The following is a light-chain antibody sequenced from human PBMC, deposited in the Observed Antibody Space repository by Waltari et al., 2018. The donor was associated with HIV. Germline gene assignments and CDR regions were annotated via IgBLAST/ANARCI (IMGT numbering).Light chain of an antibody. J-gene: IGKJ2*01. Sequence: DIVMTQTPDSLAVSLGERATINGKSSQSVLHSSNNQNYLAWYEKKPRQPPKLLIYWTSIRGSGVPDPFSASGSGTDFTLTISSLQAEDVAVYYCQQFYTTPYTFGQGTKLEI. CDR2: WTS. CDR3: QQFYTTPYT. CDR1: QSVLHSSNNQNY. V-gene: IGKV4-1*01.